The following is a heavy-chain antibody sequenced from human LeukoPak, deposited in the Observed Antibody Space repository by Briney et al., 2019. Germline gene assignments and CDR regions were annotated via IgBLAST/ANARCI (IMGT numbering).Heavy chain of an antibody. CDR3: AKGIMSRWAYYVY. CDR2: ISWNSGSI. Sequence: GGSLRLSCAASGFTFDDYAMHWVRQAPGKGLEWVLGISWNSGSIGYADSVKGRFTISRDNAKNSLYLQMNSLRAEDTALYYCAKGIMSRWAYYVYWGQGTPVTVSP. D-gene: IGHD6-13*01. V-gene: IGHV3-9*01. CDR1: GFTFDDYA. J-gene: IGHJ4*02.